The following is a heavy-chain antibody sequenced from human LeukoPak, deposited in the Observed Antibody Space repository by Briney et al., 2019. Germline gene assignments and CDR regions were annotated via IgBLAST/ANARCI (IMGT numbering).Heavy chain of an antibody. CDR2: IYYSGST. V-gene: IGHV4-59*08. J-gene: IGHJ2*01. CDR1: GGSTTGYD. D-gene: IGHD3-3*01. CDR3: ARVPLITIFGVVNNYWYFDL. Sequence: SETLSLTCTVSGGSTTGYDWSWIRQPPGKGLEWIGYIYYSGSTNYNPSLKSRVTISVDTSKNQFSLKLSSVTAADTAVYYCARVPLITIFGVVNNYWYFDLWGRGTLVTVSS.